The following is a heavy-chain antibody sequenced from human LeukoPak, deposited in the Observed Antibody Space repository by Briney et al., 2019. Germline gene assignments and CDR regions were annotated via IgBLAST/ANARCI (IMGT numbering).Heavy chain of an antibody. CDR1: GGSISSGGYY. J-gene: IGHJ4*02. Sequence: PSQTLSLTCTVSGGSISSGGYYWSWIRQHPGTGLEWIGYIYYSGSTYYNPSLKSRVTISVDTSKNQFSLKLSSVTAADTAVYYCARVLDYGDYNFDYWGQGTLVTVSS. CDR3: ARVLDYGDYNFDY. V-gene: IGHV4-31*03. CDR2: IYYSGST. D-gene: IGHD4-17*01.